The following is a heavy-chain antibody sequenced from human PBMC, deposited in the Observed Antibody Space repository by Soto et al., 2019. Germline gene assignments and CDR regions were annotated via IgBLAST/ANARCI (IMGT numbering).Heavy chain of an antibody. CDR3: ARDLSEYYYDSSGYYLGFVY. D-gene: IGHD3-22*01. V-gene: IGHV1-18*01. Sequence: ASVKVSCKASGYTFTSYGISWVRQAPGQGLEWMGWISAYNGNTNYAQKLQGRVTMTTDTSTSTAYMELRSLRSDDTAVYYCARDLSEYYYDSSGYYLGFVYWGQGTLVTSPQ. CDR2: ISAYNGNT. CDR1: GYTFTSYG. J-gene: IGHJ4*02.